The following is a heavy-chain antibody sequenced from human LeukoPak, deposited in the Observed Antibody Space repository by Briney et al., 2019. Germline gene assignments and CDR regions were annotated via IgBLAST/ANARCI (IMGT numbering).Heavy chain of an antibody. Sequence: SETLSLTCTVSGGSISSGSYYWSWIRQPAGKGLEWIGRIYTSGSTNYSPSLKSRVTISVDTSKNQFSLKLNSVTAADTAVYYCARGLEGQNVPYWGQGTLVTVSS. CDR1: GGSISSGSYY. CDR3: ARGLEGQNVPY. CDR2: IYTSGST. J-gene: IGHJ4*02. D-gene: IGHD3-3*01. V-gene: IGHV4-61*02.